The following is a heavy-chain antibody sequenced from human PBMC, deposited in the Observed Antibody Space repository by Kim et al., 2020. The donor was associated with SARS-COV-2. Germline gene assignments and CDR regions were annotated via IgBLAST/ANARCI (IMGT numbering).Heavy chain of an antibody. CDR2: T. CDR3: ARGAYYGMDV. V-gene: IGHV3-74*01. J-gene: IGHJ6*02. Sequence: TCYADSVKRRLTISRDTSKNTLHLQTNSLRSEDTALYYCARGAYYGMDVWGQGTTGTVSS.